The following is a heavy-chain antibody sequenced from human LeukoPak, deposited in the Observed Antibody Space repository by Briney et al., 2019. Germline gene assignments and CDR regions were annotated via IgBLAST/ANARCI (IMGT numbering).Heavy chain of an antibody. CDR2: IRNKANGYTT. V-gene: IGHV3-72*01. J-gene: IGHJ4*02. Sequence: GGSLRLSCAASGFRFSDHHMEWVRPAPGKGLEWGGRIRNKANGYTTEYAASVNGRFTISRDDSKSSLFLQMNGLRTEDTAVYYCARVRLSPAETQWLRINDSWGQGNLGTVSS. CDR1: GFRFSDHH. D-gene: IGHD5-12*01. CDR3: ARVRLSPAETQWLRINDS.